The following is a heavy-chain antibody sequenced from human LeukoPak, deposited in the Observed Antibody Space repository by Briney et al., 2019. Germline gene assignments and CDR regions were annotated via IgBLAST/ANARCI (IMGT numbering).Heavy chain of an antibody. CDR1: GYTFTSYD. J-gene: IGHJ6*03. Sequence: ASVKVSCKASGYTFTSYDINWVRQATGQGLEWMGWMNPNGGNTGYAQKFQGRVTITRNTSISTAYMELSSLRSEDTAVYYCARGPYSSGWYPYYYYYMDVWGKGTTVTVSS. V-gene: IGHV1-8*03. D-gene: IGHD6-19*01. CDR2: MNPNGGNT. CDR3: ARGPYSSGWYPYYYYYMDV.